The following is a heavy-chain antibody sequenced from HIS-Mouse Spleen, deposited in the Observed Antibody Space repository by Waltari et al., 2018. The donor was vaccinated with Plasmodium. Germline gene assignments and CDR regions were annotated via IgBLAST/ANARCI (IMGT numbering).Heavy chain of an antibody. CDR1: GYTFTGYY. D-gene: IGHD6-13*01. J-gene: IGHJ4*02. CDR2: INHQSGGR. Sequence: QVQLVQSGAEVKKPGASVKVSCKASGYTFTGYYMHWVRQAPGQGLEWRGWINHQSGGRNYAQKVHGRVTMNRDTSISTVYMELSRLRSDDTAVYYCARDLAAAGHFDYWGQGTLVTVSS. V-gene: IGHV1-2*02. CDR3: ARDLAAAGHFDY.